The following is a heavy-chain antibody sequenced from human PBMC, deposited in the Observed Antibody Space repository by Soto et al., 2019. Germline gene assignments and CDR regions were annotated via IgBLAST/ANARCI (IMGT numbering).Heavy chain of an antibody. V-gene: IGHV4-34*01. D-gene: IGHD3-3*01. CDR3: ERASRITIFGVVINPRTRYGMDV. CDR1: GGSFSGYY. J-gene: IGHJ6*02. CDR2: INHSGST. Sequence: SETLSLTCAVYGGSFSGYYWSWIRQPPGKGLEWIGEINHSGSTNYNPSLKSRVTISVDTSKNQFSLKLSSVTAADTAVYYCERASRITIFGVVINPRTRYGMDVWGQGTTVT.